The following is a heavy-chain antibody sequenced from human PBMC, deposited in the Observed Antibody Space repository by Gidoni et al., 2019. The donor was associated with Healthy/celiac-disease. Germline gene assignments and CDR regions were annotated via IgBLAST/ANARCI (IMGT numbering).Heavy chain of an antibody. J-gene: IGHJ4*02. V-gene: IGHV4-59*01. CDR3: ARDSEGYSSSSLFDY. Sequence: QVQLQESGPGLVKPSETLSLTCTVSGGSISSYYWSWIRQPPGKGLEWIGYIYYSGSTNYNPSLKSRVTISVDTSKNQFSLKLSSVTAADTAVYYCARDSEGYSSSSLFDYWGQGTLVTVSS. D-gene: IGHD6-6*01. CDR2: IYYSGST. CDR1: GGSISSYY.